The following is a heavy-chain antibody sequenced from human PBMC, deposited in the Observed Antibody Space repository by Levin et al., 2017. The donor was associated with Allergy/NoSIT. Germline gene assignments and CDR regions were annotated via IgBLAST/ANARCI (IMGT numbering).Heavy chain of an antibody. Sequence: ASVKVSCKASGYTFTGYYMHWVRQAPGQGLEWMGWINPNSGGTNYAQKFQGRVTMTRDTSISTAYMELSRLRSDDTAVYYCARDQEGYCSSTSCYPGNWFDPWGQGTLVTVSS. J-gene: IGHJ5*02. D-gene: IGHD2-2*01. CDR1: GYTFTGYY. CDR2: INPNSGGT. CDR3: ARDQEGYCSSTSCYPGNWFDP. V-gene: IGHV1-2*02.